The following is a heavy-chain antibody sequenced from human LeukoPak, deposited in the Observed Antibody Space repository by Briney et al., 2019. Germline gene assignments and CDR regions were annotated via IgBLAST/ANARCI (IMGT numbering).Heavy chain of an antibody. V-gene: IGHV1-2*02. CDR1: GYTFTGYY. CDR2: INPNSGGT. J-gene: IGHJ5*02. D-gene: IGHD3-10*01. Sequence: ASVKVSCKASGYTFTGYYMHWVRQAPGQGPEWMGWINPNSGGTNYAQKFQGRVTMTRDTSISTAYMELSRLRSDDTAVYYCARAVMVRGVIQEYLSWFDPWGQGTLVTVSS. CDR3: ARAVMVRGVIQEYLSWFDP.